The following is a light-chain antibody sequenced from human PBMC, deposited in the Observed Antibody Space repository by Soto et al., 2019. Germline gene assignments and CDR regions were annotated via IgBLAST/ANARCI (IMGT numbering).Light chain of an antibody. V-gene: IGKV3D-15*01. J-gene: IGKJ1*01. CDR2: DAS. CDR3: HQYNNWPPWT. Sequence: DIVMTQSPATLSVSPGERATLSCRASQSIRNDLAWYQQKPGQAPRLLIYDASTRATGIPAGFSGSGSGTEFPLTISSLQSDDFAISYCHQYNNWPPWTFGQGTKVEI. CDR1: QSIRND.